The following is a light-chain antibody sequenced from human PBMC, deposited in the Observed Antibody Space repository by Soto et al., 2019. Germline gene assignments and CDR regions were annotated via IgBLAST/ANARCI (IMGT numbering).Light chain of an antibody. CDR3: QQYGSSPPIT. CDR1: QSVNSGY. V-gene: IGKV3-20*01. CDR2: GAS. J-gene: IGKJ5*01. Sequence: EIVFTQSPGTLSLSPGERATLSCRASQSVNSGYLVWYQQKPGQAPRLLIYGASSRATGIPDRFSGGGSGTDFTLTISRLEPEDFAVYYCQQYGSSPPITFGQGTRLEIK.